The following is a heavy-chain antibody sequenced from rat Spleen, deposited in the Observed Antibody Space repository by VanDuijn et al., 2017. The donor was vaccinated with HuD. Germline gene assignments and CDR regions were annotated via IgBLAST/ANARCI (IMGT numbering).Heavy chain of an antibody. Sequence: EMQLQESGPGLVKPSQSLSLTCSVTVYSITSSYRWNWIRKFPGNKLEWMGYINGAGNTNYNPSLKSRISITRDASKNQFFLQVDSVTTEDTATYYCARSDGVHYYLPFADWGQGTLVTVSP. J-gene: IGHJ3*01. CDR2: INGAGNT. V-gene: IGHV3-3*01. CDR3: ARSDGVHYYLPFAD. CDR1: VYSITSSYR. D-gene: IGHD1-12*02.